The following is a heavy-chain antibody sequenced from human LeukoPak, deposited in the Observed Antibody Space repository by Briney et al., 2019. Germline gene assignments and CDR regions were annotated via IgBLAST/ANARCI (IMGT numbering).Heavy chain of an antibody. D-gene: IGHD4-17*01. CDR2: ITTSSTYT. Sequence: GGSLRLSCAASGFTFSDYQMSWIRQAPGKGLECVSYITTSSTYTNYADSVKGRFTISRDNAKNSLFLQMNSLRVEDTAVYYCARDRDYAKPLNWGQGTLVTVSS. J-gene: IGHJ4*02. V-gene: IGHV3-11*05. CDR3: ARDRDYAKPLN. CDR1: GFTFSDYQ.